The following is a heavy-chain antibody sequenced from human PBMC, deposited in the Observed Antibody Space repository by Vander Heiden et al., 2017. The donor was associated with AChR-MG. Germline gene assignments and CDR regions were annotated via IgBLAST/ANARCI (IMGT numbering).Heavy chain of an antibody. CDR1: GGSFSGYY. CDR2: INHSGST. D-gene: IGHD2-15*01. J-gene: IGHJ3*02. Sequence: QVQLQQWGAGLLKPSETLSLTCAVYGGSFSGYYWSWIRQPPGKGLEWIGEINHSGSTNYNPSRKSRVTISVDTSKNQFSLKLSSVTAADTAVYYCARVDIVDIWGQGTMVTVSS. CDR3: ARVDIVDI. V-gene: IGHV4-34*01.